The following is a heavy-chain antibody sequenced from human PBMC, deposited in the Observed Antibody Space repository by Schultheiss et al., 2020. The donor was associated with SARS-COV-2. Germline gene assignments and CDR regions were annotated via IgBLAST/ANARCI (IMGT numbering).Heavy chain of an antibody. CDR2: IYYSGST. Sequence: SETLSLTCTVSGGSISSYYWSWIRQPPGKGLEWIGYIYYSGSTNYNPSLKSRVTMSVDTSKNQFSLKLSSVTAADTAVYYCASRYSSSWYQTYYYYYMDVWGKGTTVTVSS. D-gene: IGHD6-13*01. CDR3: ASRYSSSWYQTYYYYYMDV. CDR1: GGSISSYY. V-gene: IGHV4-59*08. J-gene: IGHJ6*03.